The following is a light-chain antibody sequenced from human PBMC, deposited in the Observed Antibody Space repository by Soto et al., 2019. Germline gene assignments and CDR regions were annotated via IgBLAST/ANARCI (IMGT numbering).Light chain of an antibody. CDR3: SSHAGNNNYV. CDR2: AVT. CDR1: SSDVGGQNY. J-gene: IGLJ1*01. Sequence: QSVLTQPPSASGSPGQSVAISCTGTSSDVGGQNYVSWYQQHPGKAPKLIIYAVTERPSGVPDRFSGSKSGNTASLTVSGLQTEDEADYYCSSHAGNNNYVFGTGTKVTLL. V-gene: IGLV2-8*01.